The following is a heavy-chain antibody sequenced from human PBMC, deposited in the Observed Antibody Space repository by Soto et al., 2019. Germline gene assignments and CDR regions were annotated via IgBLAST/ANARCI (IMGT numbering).Heavy chain of an antibody. D-gene: IGHD6-6*01. CDR1: GGSISSGDYY. CDR3: ARERPDGARLDP. Sequence: QVQLQESSLGLVKPSQTLSLTCTVSGGSISSGDYYWSWLRQPPGKGLEWIGYIYYSGSTFYNPSLKSRLTISVDTSKNQFSLKLSSVTAADTAVYYCARERPDGARLDPWGQGTLVTVSS. CDR2: IYYSGST. J-gene: IGHJ5*02. V-gene: IGHV4-30-4*01.